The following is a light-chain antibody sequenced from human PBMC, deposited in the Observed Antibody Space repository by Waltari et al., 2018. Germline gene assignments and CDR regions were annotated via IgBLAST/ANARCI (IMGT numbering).Light chain of an antibody. V-gene: IGLV2-14*01. CDR3: SSYTSSSALV. J-gene: IGLJ2*01. CDR1: SSDVGGYNY. Sequence: QSALTQPAPGSGSPGPSSTISCTGTSSDVGGYNYVSWYQQHPGKAPKVMIYDVSKRPSGVSSRFSGSKSGNTASLTISGLQTEDEADYYCSSYTSSSALVFGGGTKLTVL. CDR2: DVS.